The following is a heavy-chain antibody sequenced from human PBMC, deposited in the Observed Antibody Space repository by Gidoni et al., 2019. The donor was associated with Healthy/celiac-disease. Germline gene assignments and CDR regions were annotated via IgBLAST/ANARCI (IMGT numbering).Heavy chain of an antibody. Sequence: EVQLVESGGGLVKPGGSLRLSCAPSGFTSSSYSMNWVRQAPGKGLEWVSSISSSSSYIYYADSVKGRFTISRDNAKNSLYLQMNSLRAEDTAVYYCARDLWFGESPPYYWGQGTLVTVSS. D-gene: IGHD3-10*01. V-gene: IGHV3-21*01. CDR3: ARDLWFGESPPYY. CDR2: ISSSSSYI. J-gene: IGHJ4*02. CDR1: GFTSSSYS.